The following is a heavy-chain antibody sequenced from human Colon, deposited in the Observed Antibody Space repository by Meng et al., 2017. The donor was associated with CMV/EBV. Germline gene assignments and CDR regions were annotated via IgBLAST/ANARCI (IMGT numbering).Heavy chain of an antibody. CDR2: ISGTGVTT. D-gene: IGHD3-3*01. J-gene: IGHJ4*02. CDR3: ARDRNFWSGPYGDY. CDR1: GFNFNDYA. Sequence: GESLKISCAASGFNFNDYAITWVRQAPGKGLEWVSTISGTGVTTYYADSVTGRFTTSRDNSNNTLYLQMNSLRVEDTAVYYCARDRNFWSGPYGDYWGQGTLVTVSS. V-gene: IGHV3-23*01.